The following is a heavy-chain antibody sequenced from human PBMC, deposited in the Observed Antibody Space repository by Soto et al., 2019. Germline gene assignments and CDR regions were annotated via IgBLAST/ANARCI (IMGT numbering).Heavy chain of an antibody. D-gene: IGHD1-1*01. V-gene: IGHV1-18*01. J-gene: IGHJ4*02. CDR3: ARGRYGDY. Sequence: QVHLMQSGTGVKKPGASVTVSCKSSGYAFTTYGITWVRQAPGQGLEWMGWISAHNGNTNYAQKLQGRVTVTRDTSTSTAYMELRSLRSDDTAVFYCARGRYGDYWGQGALVTVSS. CDR2: ISAHNGNT. CDR1: GYAFTTYG.